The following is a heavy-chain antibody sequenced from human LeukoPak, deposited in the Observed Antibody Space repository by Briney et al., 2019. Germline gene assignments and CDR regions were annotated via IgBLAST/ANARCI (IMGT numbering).Heavy chain of an antibody. CDR3: ARVLTLGAFDI. CDR1: GDSVPNNRAT. Sequence: SQTLSLTCAISGDSVPNNRATWIWIRQSPSRGLELLGRTYSRSKWYSDYAVSVKSRITIHPDTSKNHFSLHLNSVTPEDTAVYYCARVLTLGAFDIWGQGTMVTVSS. V-gene: IGHV6-1*01. CDR2: TYSRSKWYS. J-gene: IGHJ3*02.